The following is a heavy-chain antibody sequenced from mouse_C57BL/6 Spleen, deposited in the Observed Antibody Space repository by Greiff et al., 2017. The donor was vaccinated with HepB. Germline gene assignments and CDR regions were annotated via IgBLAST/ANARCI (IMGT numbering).Heavy chain of an antibody. CDR2: ISYDGSN. CDR1: GYSITSGYY. J-gene: IGHJ4*01. D-gene: IGHD2-5*01. CDR3: ARVSNRYAMDY. Sequence: EVQLQESGPGLVKPSQSLSLTCSVTGYSITSGYYWNWIRQFPGNKLGWMGYISYDGSNNYNPSLKNRISITRDTSKNQFFLKLNSVTTEDTATYYCARVSNRYAMDYWGQGTSVTVSS. V-gene: IGHV3-6*01.